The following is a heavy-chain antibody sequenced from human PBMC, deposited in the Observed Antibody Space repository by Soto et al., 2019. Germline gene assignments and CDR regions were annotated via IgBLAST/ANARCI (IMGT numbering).Heavy chain of an antibody. Sequence: PSETLSLTCTVSGGSISSSTYYWGWIRQPPGKGLEWIGTINYSGSYYNNPSLKSRVTISVDTSKNQFPLKLSSVTAADTAVYYCARHGCSGGSCYIGNYFYYMDVWGKGTTVTVSS. CDR3: ARHGCSGGSCYIGNYFYYMDV. J-gene: IGHJ6*03. CDR2: INYSGSY. V-gene: IGHV4-39*01. CDR1: GGSISSSTYY. D-gene: IGHD2-15*01.